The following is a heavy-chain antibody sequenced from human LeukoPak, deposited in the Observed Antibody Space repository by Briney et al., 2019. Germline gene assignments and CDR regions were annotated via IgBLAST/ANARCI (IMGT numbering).Heavy chain of an antibody. CDR3: AKDAPPYDYVWGSYRYKEHYFDY. CDR2: ISWDGGST. V-gene: IGHV3-43*01. J-gene: IGHJ4*02. Sequence: PGGSLRLSCAASGFTFDDYTMHWVRQTPGKGLEWVSLISWDGGSTYYADSVKGRFTISRDNSKNSLYLQMNSLRTEDTALYYCAKDAPPYDYVWGSYRYKEHYFDYWGQGTLSPSPQ. D-gene: IGHD3-16*02. CDR1: GFTFDDYT.